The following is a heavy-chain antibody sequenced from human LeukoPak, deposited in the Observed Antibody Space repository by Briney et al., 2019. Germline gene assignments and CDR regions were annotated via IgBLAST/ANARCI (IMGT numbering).Heavy chain of an antibody. D-gene: IGHD6-6*01. J-gene: IGHJ4*02. Sequence: PSETLSLTCAVSGGSISSGGYSWSWIRQPPGKGLEWIGYIYYSGSTYYNPSLKSRVTISVDTSKNQFSLKLSSVTAADTAVYYCKAARPNYWGQGTLVTVSS. CDR1: GGSISSGGYS. V-gene: IGHV4-30-2*03. CDR2: IYYSGST. CDR3: KAARPNY.